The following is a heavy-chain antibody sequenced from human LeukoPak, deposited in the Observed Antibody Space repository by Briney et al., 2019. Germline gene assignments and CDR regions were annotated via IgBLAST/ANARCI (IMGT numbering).Heavy chain of an antibody. D-gene: IGHD4-17*01. CDR3: AKENPRDYGDYYYYMDV. CDR2: IGTAGEI. CDR1: GFTFSSYD. V-gene: IGHV3-13*01. J-gene: IGHJ6*03. Sequence: GGSLRLSCAASGFTFSSYDIHWVRQATGKGLEWVSGIGTAGEIYYPGSVKGRFTISRENAKNSLYLQMNSLRAGDTAVYYCAKENPRDYGDYYYYMDVWGKGTTVTISS.